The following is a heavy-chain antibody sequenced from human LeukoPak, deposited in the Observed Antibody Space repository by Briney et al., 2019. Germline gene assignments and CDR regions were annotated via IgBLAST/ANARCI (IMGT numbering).Heavy chain of an antibody. Sequence: ASVKVSCKASGYTFTSYGISWVRQAPGQGLEWMGWISANNGNTNYAQTLQGRDTMTTDTSTSTAYMELRSLRSDDTAVYYCARDTEWEKNPDYFDYWGRGTLVTVSS. V-gene: IGHV1-18*01. CDR2: ISANNGNT. D-gene: IGHD1-26*01. J-gene: IGHJ4*02. CDR1: GYTFTSYG. CDR3: ARDTEWEKNPDYFDY.